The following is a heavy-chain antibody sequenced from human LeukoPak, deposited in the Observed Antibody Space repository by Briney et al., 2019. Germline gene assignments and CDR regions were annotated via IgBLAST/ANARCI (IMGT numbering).Heavy chain of an antibody. CDR1: GFTFNAYP. V-gene: IGHV3-48*01. J-gene: IGHJ4*02. D-gene: IGHD3-9*01. CDR2: ITHNSDST. CDR3: VKDHDWALDF. Sequence: GGSLRLSCAASGFTFNAYPMNWVRQAPGKGLEWISHITHNSDSTYYADSVKGRFTISRDNAKNSLYLQMNSLRAEDTAVYYCVKDHDWALDFWGQGTLVTVSS.